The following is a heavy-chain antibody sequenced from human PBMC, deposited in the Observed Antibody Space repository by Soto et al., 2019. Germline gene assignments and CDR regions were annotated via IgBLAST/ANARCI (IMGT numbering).Heavy chain of an antibody. CDR3: AREPGRQHRVPVVPAARWFDP. V-gene: IGHV4-34*01. J-gene: IGHJ5*01. CDR1: GGSFSGYY. Sequence: PSETLSLTCAVYGGSFSGYYWSWIRQPPGKGLEWIGEINHSGSTNYNPSLKSRVTISVDTSKNQFSLKLSSVTAADTAVYYCAREPGRQHRVPVVPAARWFDPWGQGTLVTVSS. D-gene: IGHD2-2*01. CDR2: INHSGST.